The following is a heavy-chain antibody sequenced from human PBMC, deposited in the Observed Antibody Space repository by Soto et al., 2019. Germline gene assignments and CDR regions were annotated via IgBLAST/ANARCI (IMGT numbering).Heavy chain of an antibody. V-gene: IGHV4-59*01. J-gene: IGHJ5*02. CDR2: IYYSGST. CDR3: ARVGRLITAAGLLDA. CDR1: NGSIGSYY. Sequence: PSETLSLTCTISNGSIGSYYWTWIRQPPGKGLEWIGHIYYSGSTNYNPSLKSRLTLSLDTSKNQFSLKLTSVTAADTAVYYCARVGRLITAAGLLDAWGQGTLVTVCS. D-gene: IGHD6-13*01.